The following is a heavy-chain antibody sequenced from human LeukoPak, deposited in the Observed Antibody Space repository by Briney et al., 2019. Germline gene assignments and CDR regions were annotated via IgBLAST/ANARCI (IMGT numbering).Heavy chain of an antibody. CDR3: VRNHKVVPALPDD. V-gene: IGHV3-48*03. J-gene: IGHJ4*02. CDR2: ISSTGSTI. D-gene: IGHD2-2*01. CDR1: GFTFSSYE. Sequence: GGALRLSCAASGFTFSSYEMNWVRQAPGKGLEWVSYISSTGSTIYYADSVKGRFTIPRDNAKNSLYLQMNSLRVEDTAVYYCVRNHKVVPALPDDWGQGTLVTV.